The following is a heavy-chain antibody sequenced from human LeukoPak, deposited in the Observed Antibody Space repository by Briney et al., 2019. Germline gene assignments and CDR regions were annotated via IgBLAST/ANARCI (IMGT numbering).Heavy chain of an antibody. CDR3: ARDRGYDSSGLVFDY. Sequence: PGGSLRLSCAASGFTFSSYWMSWVRQAPGKGLEWVANIKQDGSEKYYVDSVKGRFTISRDNAKNSLYLQMNSLRAEDTAVYYCARDRGYDSSGLVFDYWGQGTLVTVSS. J-gene: IGHJ4*02. CDR2: IKQDGSEK. V-gene: IGHV3-7*01. CDR1: GFTFSSYW. D-gene: IGHD3-22*01.